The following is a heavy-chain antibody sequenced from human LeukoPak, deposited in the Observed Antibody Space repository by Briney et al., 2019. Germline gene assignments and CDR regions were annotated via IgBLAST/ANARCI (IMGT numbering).Heavy chain of an antibody. Sequence: GGSLRLSCAGSGFRFSNNWLSWVRQAPGKGLEWVSAISGSGGSTYYADSVKGRFTISRDNSKNTPYLQMNSLRAEDTAVYYCAKERDYYYGMDVWGQGTTVTVSS. V-gene: IGHV3-23*01. CDR2: ISGSGGST. CDR3: AKERDYYYGMDV. J-gene: IGHJ6*02. CDR1: GFRFSNNW.